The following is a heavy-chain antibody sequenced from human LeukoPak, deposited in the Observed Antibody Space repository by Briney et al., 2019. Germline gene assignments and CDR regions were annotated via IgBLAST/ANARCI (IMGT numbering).Heavy chain of an antibody. CDR1: GGTFSSYA. CDR2: IIPILGIA. CDR3: AREDHYYDSSGYYYEARYYYYGMDV. Sequence: SVKVSCKASGGTFSSYAISWVRQAPGQGLEWMGRIIPILGIANYAQKFQGRVTITVDKSTSTAYMELSSLRSEDTAVYYCAREDHYYDSSGYYYEARYYYYGMDVWGQGTTVTVSS. J-gene: IGHJ6*02. D-gene: IGHD3-22*01. V-gene: IGHV1-69*04.